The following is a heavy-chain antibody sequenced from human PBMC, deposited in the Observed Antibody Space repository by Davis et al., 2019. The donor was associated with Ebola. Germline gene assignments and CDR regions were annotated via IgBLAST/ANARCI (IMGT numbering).Heavy chain of an antibody. Sequence: GESLKISCAASGFTFSSYWMHWARQAPGKGLVWVSRINSDGSSTSYADSVQGRFTISRDNADNTLYLQMKSLRAEDTAVYFCARDQPNDYWGQGTLVTVSS. CDR1: GFTFSSYW. D-gene: IGHD1-14*01. CDR2: INSDGSST. CDR3: ARDQPNDY. V-gene: IGHV3-74*01. J-gene: IGHJ4*02.